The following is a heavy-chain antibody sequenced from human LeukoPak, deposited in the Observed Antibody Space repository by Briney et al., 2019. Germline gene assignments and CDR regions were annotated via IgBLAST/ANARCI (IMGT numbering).Heavy chain of an antibody. CDR2: IYYSGST. CDR3: ARVGGSGWYKFLDY. D-gene: IGHD6-19*01. Sequence: SETLSLTCTVSGGSISSSSYYWGWIRQPPGKGLEWIGSIYYSGSTYYNPSLKSRVTISVDTSKNQFSLKLSSVTAADTAVYYCARVGGSGWYKFLDYWGQGTLVTVSS. J-gene: IGHJ4*02. CDR1: GGSISSSSYY. V-gene: IGHV4-39*07.